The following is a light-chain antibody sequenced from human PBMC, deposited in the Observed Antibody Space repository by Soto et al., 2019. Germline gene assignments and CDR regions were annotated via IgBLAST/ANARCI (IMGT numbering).Light chain of an antibody. Sequence: QSALTQPRSVSGSPGQSVTISCTGTSSDVGGYNYVSWYQQHPGKAPKLMIHDVNKRPSGVPDRFSGSKSGNTASLTISGLQAEDEADYYCFSYAGKYGVFGTGTKLTVL. CDR2: DVN. CDR3: FSYAGKYGV. V-gene: IGLV2-11*01. J-gene: IGLJ1*01. CDR1: SSDVGGYNY.